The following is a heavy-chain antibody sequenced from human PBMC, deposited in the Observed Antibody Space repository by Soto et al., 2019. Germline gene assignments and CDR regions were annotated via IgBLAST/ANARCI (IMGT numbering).Heavy chain of an antibody. J-gene: IGHJ6*02. CDR1: GYTFTSYG. V-gene: IGHV1-18*04. Sequence: ASVKVSCKASGYTFTSYGISWVRQAPGQGLEWMGWISAYNGNTNYAQKLQGRVTMTTDTSTSTAYMELRSLRSDDTAVYYCATTRDYGALLDYYGMDVWGQGTTVTVSS. CDR2: ISAYNGNT. D-gene: IGHD4-17*01. CDR3: ATTRDYGALLDYYGMDV.